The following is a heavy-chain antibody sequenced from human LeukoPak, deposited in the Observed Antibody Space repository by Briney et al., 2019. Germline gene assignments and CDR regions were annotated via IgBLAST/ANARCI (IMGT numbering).Heavy chain of an antibody. CDR3: ATWAFYHNLDV. CDR1: GFTIGPYA. CDR2: IKADGSGT. V-gene: IGHV3-43*02. D-gene: IGHD2/OR15-2a*01. Sequence: PGGSLRLSCAASGFTIGPYAMYWVRQGPGRGLEWVSVIKADGSGTFYADSVRGRLTTSRDNSKNSLYLQMNSLTSEDTALYYCATWAFYHNLDVWGQGSTVIVSS. J-gene: IGHJ6*02.